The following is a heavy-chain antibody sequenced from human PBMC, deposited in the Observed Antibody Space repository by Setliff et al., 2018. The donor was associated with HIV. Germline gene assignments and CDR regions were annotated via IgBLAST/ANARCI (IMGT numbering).Heavy chain of an antibody. V-gene: IGHV3-53*01. D-gene: IGHD3-22*01. Sequence: PGGSLRLSCEASGFRVTDTYMAWVRQAPGKGLEWVTLIYKAGKTYYADFVKGRFTIARDDTKNTVSLQMTNLEPGDTAMYYCAKGGYGGAKYYYGSSGYSGSYYFDYWGQGTLVTVSS. CDR1: GFRVTDTY. J-gene: IGHJ4*02. CDR3: AKGGYGGAKYYYGSSGYSGSYYFDY. CDR2: IYKAGKT.